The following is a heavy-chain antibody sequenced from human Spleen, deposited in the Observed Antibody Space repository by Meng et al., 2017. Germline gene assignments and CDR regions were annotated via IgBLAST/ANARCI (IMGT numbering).Heavy chain of an antibody. J-gene: IGHJ6*02. CDR1: GGSISSGRYY. D-gene: IGHD1-26*01. CDR3: ARQKVGATFYYYGMDV. V-gene: IGHV4-39*07. CDR2: VYYSGIT. Sequence: SETLSLTCAVSGGSISSGRYYWNWIRQPPGKGLEWIGSVYYSGITYYNPSLESRVTISVDTSKNQFSLKLSSMTAADTAVYYCARQKVGATFYYYGMDVWGQGTTVTVSS.